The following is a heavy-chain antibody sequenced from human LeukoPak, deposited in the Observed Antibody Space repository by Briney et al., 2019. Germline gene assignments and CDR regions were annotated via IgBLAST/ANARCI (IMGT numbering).Heavy chain of an antibody. J-gene: IGHJ3*02. V-gene: IGHV4-39*01. CDR2: IYYSGST. D-gene: IGHD1-26*01. Sequence: SETLSLTCTVSGGSISSSSYYWGWIRQPPGKGLEWIGSIYYSGSTYYNPSLKSRVTISVDTSKNQFSLKLSSVTAADTAVYYRAVSGSPLDAFDIWGQGTMVTVSS. CDR3: AVSGSPLDAFDI. CDR1: GGSISSSSYY.